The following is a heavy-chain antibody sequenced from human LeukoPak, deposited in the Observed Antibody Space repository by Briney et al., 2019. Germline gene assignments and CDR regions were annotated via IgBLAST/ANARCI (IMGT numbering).Heavy chain of an antibody. Sequence: ASVKVSCKASGYTFTSYGISWVRQAPGQGLEWMGWISAYNGNTNYAQKLQGRVTMTTDTSTSTAYMELRSLRSDDTAVYYCARPKYYYDSSGYCDYWGQGTLVTVSS. CDR1: GYTFTSYG. D-gene: IGHD3-22*01. J-gene: IGHJ4*02. CDR3: ARPKYYYDSSGYCDY. V-gene: IGHV1-18*01. CDR2: ISAYNGNT.